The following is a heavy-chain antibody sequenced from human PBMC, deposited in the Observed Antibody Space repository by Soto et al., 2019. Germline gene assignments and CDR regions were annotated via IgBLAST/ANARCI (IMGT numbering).Heavy chain of an antibody. J-gene: IGHJ4*02. D-gene: IGHD3-3*01. CDR2: ISKDGSVQ. CDR3: ARSRSGAVPDSFGY. V-gene: IGHV3-30-3*01. Sequence: QVQLVESGGRVVQPGRSLRLSCAASGFIFNRYAIHWVHQTPGNGLEWVAVISKDGSVQYYADSVRGRFIISRDKSKDTVYLEMNSLRAEDTAVFYCARSRSGAVPDSFGYWGQGTLVTVSS. CDR1: GFIFNRYA.